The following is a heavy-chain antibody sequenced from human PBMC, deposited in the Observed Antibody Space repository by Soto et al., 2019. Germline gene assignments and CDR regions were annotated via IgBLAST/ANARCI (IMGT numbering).Heavy chain of an antibody. CDR3: AHRVLRTVFGLVTTSAIYFDV. Sequence: QITLNESGPPVVSPTETLTLTCRFSGFSLTTSGVGVGWIRQSPGKAPEWLALIYWDDDKRYSASLKSRLTNTKDTSKNQVVLTVSDLDPTDTATYYCAHRVLRTVFGLVTTSAIYFDVWGQGTPVAVSS. D-gene: IGHD3-3*01. CDR1: GFSLTTSGVG. J-gene: IGHJ4*02. V-gene: IGHV2-5*02. CDR2: IYWDDDK.